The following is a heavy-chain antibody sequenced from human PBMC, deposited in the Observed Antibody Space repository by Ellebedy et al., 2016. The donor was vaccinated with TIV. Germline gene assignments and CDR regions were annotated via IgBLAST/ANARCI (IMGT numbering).Heavy chain of an antibody. D-gene: IGHD3-9*01. CDR2: IYYSGST. CDR3: AAYYDILTGFYGDY. Sequence: SETLSLTXTVSGGSISSSSYYWGWIRQPPGKGLEWIGSIYYSGSTYYNPSLKSRVTISVDTSKNQFSLKLSSVTAADTAVYYCAAYYDILTGFYGDYWGQGTLVTVSS. J-gene: IGHJ4*02. CDR1: GGSISSSSYY. V-gene: IGHV4-39*01.